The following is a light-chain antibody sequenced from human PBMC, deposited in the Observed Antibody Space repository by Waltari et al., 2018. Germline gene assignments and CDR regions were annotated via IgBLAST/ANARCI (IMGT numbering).Light chain of an antibody. CDR3: FSFTPTSRLAM. Sequence: YQQHPGQAPKLLMSDVTKRASGISSRFSGSKSGNTAALTISGLQAEDEADYDCFSFTPTSRLAMFAGGTKLTV. J-gene: IGLJ3*02. V-gene: IGLV2-14*03. CDR2: DVT.